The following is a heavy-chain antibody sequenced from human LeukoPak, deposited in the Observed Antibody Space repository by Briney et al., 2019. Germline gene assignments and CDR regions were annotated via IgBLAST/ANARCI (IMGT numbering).Heavy chain of an antibody. CDR3: ARDLGSSRCLD. CDR1: GYSISSGYY. Sequence: SETLSLTCAVSGYSISSGYYWGWIRPPPGKGLEWIGNIYHSGNTHYNPSLNSRVTIPVDTSKNQISLSLISMTAAYTAVYFCARDLGSSRCLDWGQGTLVTVSS. CDR2: IYHSGNT. V-gene: IGHV4-38-2*02. J-gene: IGHJ4*02. D-gene: IGHD3-16*01.